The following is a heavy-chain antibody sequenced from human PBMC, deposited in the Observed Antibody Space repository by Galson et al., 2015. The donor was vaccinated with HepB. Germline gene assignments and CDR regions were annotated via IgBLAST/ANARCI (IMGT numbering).Heavy chain of an antibody. D-gene: IGHD3-22*01. Sequence: SVKVSCKASGGTFSSYAISWVRQAPGQGLEWMGGIIPIFGTANYAQKFQGRVTITADESTSTAYMELSSLRSEDTAVYYCARDRGYYDSSGYRAFDIWGQGTMVTVSS. J-gene: IGHJ3*02. CDR3: ARDRGYYDSSGYRAFDI. CDR2: IIPIFGTA. V-gene: IGHV1-69*13. CDR1: GGTFSSYA.